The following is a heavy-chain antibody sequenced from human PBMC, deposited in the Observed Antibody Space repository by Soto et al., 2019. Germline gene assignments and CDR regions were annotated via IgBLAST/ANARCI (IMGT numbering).Heavy chain of an antibody. CDR2: ISSSGSTI. D-gene: IGHD2-2*01. J-gene: IGHJ4*02. CDR3: ARGVPNCSSSSCYFDF. Sequence: PVGPILHSCASAGCPFSHYYVSLLSQAPGKGLEWVSYISSSGSTIYYADSVKGRFTISRDNAKNSLYLQMNSLRVEDTAVYYCARGVPNCSSSSCYFDFWGQGILVNLSA. CDR1: GCPFSHYY. V-gene: IGHV3-11*04.